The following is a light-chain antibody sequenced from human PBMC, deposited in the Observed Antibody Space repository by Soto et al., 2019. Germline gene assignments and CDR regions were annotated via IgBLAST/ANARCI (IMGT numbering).Light chain of an antibody. V-gene: IGKV3-20*01. CDR2: GAS. CDR1: QSVSSSY. Sequence: EIVWTQSPGTLSLSPGERATLSCRASQSVSSSYLAWDQQKPGQAPRLLIYGASSRATGIPDRFSGSGSGTDFTLTISRLEPEDFAVYYCQQGSTFGQGTKLEIK. CDR3: QQGST. J-gene: IGKJ2*01.